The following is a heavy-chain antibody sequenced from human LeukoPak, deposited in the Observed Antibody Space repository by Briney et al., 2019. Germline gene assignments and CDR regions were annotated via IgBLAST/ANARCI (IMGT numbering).Heavy chain of an antibody. CDR2: ISAYNGNT. CDR3: ARETSTYSSALGY. D-gene: IGHD6-25*01. J-gene: IGHJ4*02. CDR1: GYTFTSYA. V-gene: IGHV1-18*04. Sequence: ASVKLSCQDSGYTFTSYAISWVRQAPGQGLAWFVWISAYNGNTNYAQKLQGRVTMTTDTSTSTAYMELRSLRFDDTAVYYCARETSTYSSALGYWGQGTLVTVSS.